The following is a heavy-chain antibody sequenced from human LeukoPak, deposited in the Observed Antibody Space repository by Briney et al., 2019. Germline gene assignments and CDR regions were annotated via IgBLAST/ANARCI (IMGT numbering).Heavy chain of an antibody. V-gene: IGHV1-69*01. J-gene: IGHJ5*02. Sequence: SEKVSCKASGGTFSTFAISWVRQAPGQGLQWMGGIIPILCTANYAQKFQGRVTITADEYTRTAYMEVRSQRSEDTAVYYCARSDFWSGYHLNWFDPWGQGTLVTVSS. CDR1: GGTFSTFA. CDR3: ARSDFWSGYHLNWFDP. D-gene: IGHD3-3*01. CDR2: IIPILCTA.